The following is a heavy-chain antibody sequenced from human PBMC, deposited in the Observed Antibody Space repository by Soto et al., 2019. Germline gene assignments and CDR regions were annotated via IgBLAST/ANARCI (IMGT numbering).Heavy chain of an antibody. CDR2: ISYDGSNK. J-gene: IGHJ4*02. CDR3: ARAYECDYFDY. V-gene: IGHV3-30-3*01. D-gene: IGHD3-16*01. Sequence: QVQLVESGGGVVQPGRSLRLSCAASGFTFSSYAMHWVRQAPGKGLEWVAVISYDGSNKYYADSVKGRFTISRDNSKNSLYPHMNSLRAEDTAVYYCARAYECDYFDYWGQGTLVTVSS. CDR1: GFTFSSYA.